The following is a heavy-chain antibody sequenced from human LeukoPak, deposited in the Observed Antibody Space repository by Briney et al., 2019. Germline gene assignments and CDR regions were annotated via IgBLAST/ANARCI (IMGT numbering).Heavy chain of an antibody. CDR3: ARVGSIVPAAPPYYMDV. CDR2: MNPNSGNT. V-gene: IGHV1-8*03. Sequence: GASVKVSCKASGYTFTSYDINWVRQATGRGLEWMGWMNPNSGNTGYAQKFQGRVTITRNTSISTAYMELSSLRSEDTAVYYCARVGSIVPAAPPYYMDVWGKGTTVTVSS. CDR1: GYTFTSYD. J-gene: IGHJ6*03. D-gene: IGHD2-2*01.